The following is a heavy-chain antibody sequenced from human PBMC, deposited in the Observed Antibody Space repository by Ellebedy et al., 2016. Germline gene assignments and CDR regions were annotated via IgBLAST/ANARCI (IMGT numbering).Heavy chain of an antibody. V-gene: IGHV3-30*02. J-gene: IGHJ6*02. Sequence: GGSLRLSCATSGFSVSGMHWVRQAPGKGLEWVAFIRSDGTTKYYTDSVEGRFTISRDSSKNTLDLQMNSVRPEDTAVYYCVKGAYPVPTVMAVWGQGTMVTVSS. CDR3: VKGAYPVPTVMAV. CDR2: IRSDGTTK. CDR1: GFSVSG. D-gene: IGHD3-16*01.